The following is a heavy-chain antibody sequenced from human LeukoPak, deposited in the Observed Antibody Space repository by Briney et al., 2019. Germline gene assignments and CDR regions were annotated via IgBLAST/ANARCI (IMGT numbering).Heavy chain of an antibody. D-gene: IGHD2-15*01. CDR3: ARFCSGGGCYHNWFDP. Sequence: ASVKVSCKASGYTFTSYGISWVRQAPGQRLEWMGWISVYNGHTNYAQKLQDRVTMTTDTATNTAYMELRSLRSDGTAVYHCARFCSGGGCYHNWFDPWGQGTLVTVSS. J-gene: IGHJ5*02. V-gene: IGHV1-18*01. CDR1: GYTFTSYG. CDR2: ISVYNGHT.